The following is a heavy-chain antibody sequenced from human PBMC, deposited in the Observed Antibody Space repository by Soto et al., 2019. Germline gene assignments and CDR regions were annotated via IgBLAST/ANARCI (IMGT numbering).Heavy chain of an antibody. CDR3: VSPPDTDGNTILSR. CDR2: MKQDGTQK. D-gene: IGHD3-3*01. V-gene: IGHV3-7*05. J-gene: IGHJ4*02. CDR1: GFTLSRYW. Sequence: GGTLSLSCAASGFTLSRYWMTWVRQAPGKGLEWVANMKQDGTQKYYVDSERGRFTISRDNAKNALYLEMNSLRAEDTAVYYCVSPPDTDGNTILSRWGQGTLVTVAS.